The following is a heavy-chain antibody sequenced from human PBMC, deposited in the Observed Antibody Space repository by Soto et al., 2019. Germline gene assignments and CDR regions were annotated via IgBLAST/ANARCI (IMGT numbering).Heavy chain of an antibody. CDR1: GGSISSYY. J-gene: IGHJ5*02. CDR2: IYYSGST. V-gene: IGHV4-59*01. D-gene: IGHD3-10*01. CDR3: ARGEVGGFGSKRNWFDP. Sequence: SETLSLTCTVSGGSISSYYWSWIRQPPGRGLEWIGYIYYSGSTNYNPSLKSRVTISVDTSKNQFSLKLSSVTAADTAVYYCARGEVGGFGSKRNWFDPWGQGTLVTVSS.